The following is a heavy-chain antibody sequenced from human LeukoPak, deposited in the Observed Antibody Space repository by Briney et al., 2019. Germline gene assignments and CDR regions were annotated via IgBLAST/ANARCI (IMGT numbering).Heavy chain of an antibody. J-gene: IGHJ4*02. D-gene: IGHD4-23*01. Sequence: GGSLRLSCAASGFTFSNYEMNWVRQAPGKGLEWVPYISSSGGTTYYADPVKGRFTISRDNVRNSLYLQMNSLRAEDTAVYYCARPYGGEGYWGQGTLVTVSS. CDR3: ARPYGGEGY. CDR2: ISSSGGTT. CDR1: GFTFSNYE. V-gene: IGHV3-48*03.